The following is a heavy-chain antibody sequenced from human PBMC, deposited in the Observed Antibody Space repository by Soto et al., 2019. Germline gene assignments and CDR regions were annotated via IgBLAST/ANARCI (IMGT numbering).Heavy chain of an antibody. CDR3: ATSRSFDY. D-gene: IGHD3-10*01. Sequence: GGSLRLSCAASGFTFSSYWMSWVRQVPGKGLEWVANIKQDGSEQYYVDSVMGRFTISRDNAKNSLYLRMNSLRAEDTAVYYCATSRSFDYWGQGALVTVS. CDR1: GFTFSSYW. CDR2: IKQDGSEQ. J-gene: IGHJ4*02. V-gene: IGHV3-7*02.